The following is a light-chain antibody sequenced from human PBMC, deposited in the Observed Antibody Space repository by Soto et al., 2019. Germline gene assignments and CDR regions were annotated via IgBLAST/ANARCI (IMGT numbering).Light chain of an antibody. Sequence: EIVMTQSPATLSVSPGERATLSCRASQSVSSNLAWYQQKPGQAPRLLIYGASTRATGIPARFSDSGAGTYLTLIISSLQSEDFADYYCQQYNTFWAFGQGNKVEIK. CDR1: QSVSSN. CDR3: QQYNTFWA. CDR2: GAS. V-gene: IGKV3-15*01. J-gene: IGKJ1*01.